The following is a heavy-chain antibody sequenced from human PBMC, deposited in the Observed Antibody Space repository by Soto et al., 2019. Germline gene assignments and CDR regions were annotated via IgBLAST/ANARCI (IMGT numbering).Heavy chain of an antibody. D-gene: IGHD3-16*02. V-gene: IGHV1-8*01. Sequence: ASVKVSCKASGYTFTSYDINWVRQATGQGLEWKGWMNPNSGNTGYAQKFQGRVTMTRNTSISTAYMELSSLRSEDTAVYYCARGPSYDYIWGSYRSDFDYWGQGTLVTVSS. CDR3: ARGPSYDYIWGSYRSDFDY. CDR2: MNPNSGNT. J-gene: IGHJ4*02. CDR1: GYTFTSYD.